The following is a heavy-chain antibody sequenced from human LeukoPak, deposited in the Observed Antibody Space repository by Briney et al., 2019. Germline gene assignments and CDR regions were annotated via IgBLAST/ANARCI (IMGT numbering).Heavy chain of an antibody. V-gene: IGHV4-31*03. CDR2: IYYRGST. CDR1: GGSISSGGYY. J-gene: IGHJ6*02. CDR3: ASALTYDFWSGYYDGGEYYYGMDV. D-gene: IGHD3-3*01. Sequence: PSETLSLTCTVSGGSISSGGYYWSWIRQHPGKGLEWIGYIYYRGSTYYNPSLKSRVTISVDTSKNQFSLKLSSVTAADTAVYYCASALTYDFWSGYYDGGEYYYGMDVWGQGTTVTVSS.